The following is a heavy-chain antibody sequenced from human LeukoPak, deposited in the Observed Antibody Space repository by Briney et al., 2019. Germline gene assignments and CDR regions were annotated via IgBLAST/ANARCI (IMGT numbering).Heavy chain of an antibody. Sequence: KTSETLSLTCAVFGGSITSGNWWSWVRQPPGKGLEWIGEVYHSGSTNYTPSLKSRVTVSVDKSNNQFSLKLGSVTAADTAVYYCARGRAESGVSGFDPWGQGTLVTVSS. V-gene: IGHV4-4*02. D-gene: IGHD6-13*01. J-gene: IGHJ5*02. CDR3: ARGRAESGVSGFDP. CDR1: GGSITSGNW. CDR2: VYHSGST.